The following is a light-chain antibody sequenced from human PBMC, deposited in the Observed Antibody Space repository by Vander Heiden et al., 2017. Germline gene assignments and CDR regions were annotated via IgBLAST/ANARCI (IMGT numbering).Light chain of an antibody. Sequence: DHVMTQSPISLLGTSGEPAVISCRSSQSLVHSNGDNYLDWYLQKPGQSPNLLIYLGSNRDSGVPDRFSGSGSGTDFTLKISRVQAEDVGVYYCMQARQTPSTFGQGTRLEIK. CDR1: QSLVHSNGDNY. CDR2: LGS. J-gene: IGKJ5*01. CDR3: MQARQTPST. V-gene: IGKV2-28*01.